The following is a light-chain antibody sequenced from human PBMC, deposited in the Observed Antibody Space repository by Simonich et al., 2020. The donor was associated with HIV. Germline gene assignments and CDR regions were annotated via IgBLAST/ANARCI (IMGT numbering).Light chain of an antibody. J-gene: IGKJ2*01. CDR1: QRVLYSSDNKNY. CDR2: WAS. CDR3: QQYYSSPYT. V-gene: IGKV4-1*01. Sequence: DIVMTQSPDSLAVSLSERATINCKSSQRVLYSSDNKNYLAWYQLKPGQPPKLLIYWASTRQSGVPERFSGTGSGTDFTLTISSLQAEDVAVYYCQQYYSSPYTFGQGTKLEIK.